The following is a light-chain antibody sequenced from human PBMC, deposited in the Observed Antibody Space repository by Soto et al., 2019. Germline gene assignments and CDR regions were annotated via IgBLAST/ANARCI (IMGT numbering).Light chain of an antibody. Sequence: EIVMTQSPATLSVSPGERATLSCRASQSVSSNLAWYQQKPGQAPRLLIYGASTRATGIPARLSGSGSGTEFTLTISSLQSEDFAVYYCQQYNNWSGTFGQGTKLEIK. CDR1: QSVSSN. V-gene: IGKV3D-15*01. CDR3: QQYNNWSGT. CDR2: GAS. J-gene: IGKJ2*01.